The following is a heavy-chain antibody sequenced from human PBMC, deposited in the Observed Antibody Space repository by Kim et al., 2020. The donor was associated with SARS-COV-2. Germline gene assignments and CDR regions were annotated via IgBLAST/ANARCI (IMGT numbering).Heavy chain of an antibody. CDR2: ISSSSSYI. CDR3: ARDIYSRGYYYGMDV. Sequence: GGSLRLSCAASGFTFSSYSMNWVRQAPGKGLEWVSSISSSSSYIYYADSVKGRFTISRDNAKNSLYLQMNSLRAEDTAVYYCARDIYSRGYYYGMDVWGQGTTVTVSS. V-gene: IGHV3-21*01. D-gene: IGHD3-10*01. CDR1: GFTFSSYS. J-gene: IGHJ6*02.